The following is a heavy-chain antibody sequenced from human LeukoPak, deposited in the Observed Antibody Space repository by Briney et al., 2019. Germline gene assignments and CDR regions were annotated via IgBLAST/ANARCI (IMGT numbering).Heavy chain of an antibody. J-gene: IGHJ4*02. CDR2: ITGSGGNT. D-gene: IGHD3-16*01. Sequence: GGTLRLSCAASGFTFSNYGMNWVRQAPGKGLEWVSGITGSGGNTYYADSVKGRFTISRDNSKNTLYLQMNSLRAEDTAVYYCAKKLIQGWGFYFDYWGQGTLVTVSS. CDR3: AKKLIQGWGFYFDY. V-gene: IGHV3-23*01. CDR1: GFTFSNYG.